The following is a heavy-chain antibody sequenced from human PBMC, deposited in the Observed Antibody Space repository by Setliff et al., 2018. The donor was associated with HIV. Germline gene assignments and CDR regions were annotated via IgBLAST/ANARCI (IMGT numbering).Heavy chain of an antibody. CDR3: ATVLMGYTSGWYMFDP. CDR1: GVSISGHF. CDR2: IYTSGTT. Sequence: SETLSLTCFVSGVSISGHFWGWIRQPPGKGLEWIGYIYTSGTTEYNPSLDSRVTISVDTSKNQFSLRLNSVTAADTAVYYCATVLMGYTSGWYMFDPWGQGTLVTVSS. D-gene: IGHD6-19*01. V-gene: IGHV4-59*11. J-gene: IGHJ5*02.